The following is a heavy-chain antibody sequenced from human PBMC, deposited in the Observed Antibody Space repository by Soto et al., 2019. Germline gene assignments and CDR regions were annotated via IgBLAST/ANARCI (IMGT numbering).Heavy chain of an antibody. CDR3: AKDLAGITIFGVVIPPWYYYGMDV. CDR2: ISYDGSNK. CDR1: GFTFSSDS. V-gene: IGHV3-30*18. Sequence: PGGSLRLSCAASGFTFSSDSMNWVRQAPGKGLEWVAVISYDGSNKYYADSVKGRFTISRDNSKNTLYLQMNSLRAEDTAVYYCAKDLAGITIFGVVIPPWYYYGMDVWGQGTTVTVSS. D-gene: IGHD3-3*01. J-gene: IGHJ6*02.